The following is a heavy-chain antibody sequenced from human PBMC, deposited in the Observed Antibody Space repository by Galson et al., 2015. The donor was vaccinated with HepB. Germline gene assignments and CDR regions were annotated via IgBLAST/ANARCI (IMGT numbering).Heavy chain of an antibody. D-gene: IGHD2-8*02. CDR2: INPNSGGT. V-gene: IGHV1-2*06. CDR3: ARGRYCTGGLCLNWFDP. CDR1: GYTFTGYY. Sequence: SVKVSCKASGYTFTGYYMHWVRQAPGQGLEWMGRINPNSGGTNYAQKFQGRVTMTRDTSISTAYMELSRLRSDDTAVYYCARGRYCTGGLCLNWFDPWGQGTLVTVSS. J-gene: IGHJ5*02.